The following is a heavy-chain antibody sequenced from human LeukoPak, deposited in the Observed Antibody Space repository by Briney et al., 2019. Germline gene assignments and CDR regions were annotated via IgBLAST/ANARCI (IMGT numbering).Heavy chain of an antibody. Sequence: ASVKVSCKASGGTFSSYAISWVRQAPGQGLEWRGRIIPTLGIANYAQKFQGRVTITADKSTSTAYMELSSLRSEDTAVYYCARERWLHGVHAYNWFDPWGQGTLVTVSS. CDR2: IIPTLGIA. V-gene: IGHV1-69*04. D-gene: IGHD5-24*01. CDR3: ARERWLHGVHAYNWFDP. J-gene: IGHJ5*02. CDR1: GGTFSSYA.